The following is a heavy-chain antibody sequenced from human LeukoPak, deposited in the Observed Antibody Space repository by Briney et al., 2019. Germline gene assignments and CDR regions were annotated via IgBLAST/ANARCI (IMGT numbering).Heavy chain of an antibody. Sequence: GGSLRLSCAASGFTFSSYAMSWVRQAPGKGLEWVSAISGSGGSTYYADSVKGRFTISRDNSKNTLYLQMNSLRAEDTAVYYCAKDHDCSSTSCYNAFDIWGQGTMVTVSS. J-gene: IGHJ3*02. CDR3: AKDHDCSSTSCYNAFDI. CDR1: GFTFSSYA. CDR2: ISGSGGST. V-gene: IGHV3-23*01. D-gene: IGHD2-2*02.